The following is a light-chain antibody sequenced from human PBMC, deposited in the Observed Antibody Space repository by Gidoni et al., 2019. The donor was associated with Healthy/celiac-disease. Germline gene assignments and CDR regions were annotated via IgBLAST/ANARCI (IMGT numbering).Light chain of an antibody. Sequence: DIQMTQSPSSLSASVGDRVTITCRASQSSSSYLNWYQQKPGKAPKLLIYAASSLQSGVPSRFSGRGSGTDFTLTISSLPPEDFAPYYCQQSYSTPPYTFGQGTKLEIK. CDR1: QSSSSY. J-gene: IGKJ2*01. V-gene: IGKV1-39*01. CDR3: QQSYSTPPYT. CDR2: AAS.